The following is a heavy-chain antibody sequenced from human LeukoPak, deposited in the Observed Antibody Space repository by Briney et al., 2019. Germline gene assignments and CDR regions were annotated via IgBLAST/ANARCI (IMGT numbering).Heavy chain of an antibody. CDR2: IYYSGST. V-gene: IGHV4-31*03. D-gene: IGHD7-27*01. Sequence: SETLSLTCTVFGGSISSGGYYWSWIRQHPGKGLEWIGYIYYSGSTYYNPSLKSRVTISVDTPKNQFSLKLSSVTAADTAVYYCARDVGLGTYFDYWGQGTLVTVSS. CDR1: GGSISSGGYY. CDR3: ARDVGLGTYFDY. J-gene: IGHJ4*02.